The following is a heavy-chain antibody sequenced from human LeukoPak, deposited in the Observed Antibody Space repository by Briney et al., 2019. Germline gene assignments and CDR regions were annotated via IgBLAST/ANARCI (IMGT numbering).Heavy chain of an antibody. CDR2: INPSGGST. Sequence: HWVRQAPGQGLEWMGIINPSGGSTSYAQKFQGRVTMTRDTSTSTVYMELSSLRSEDTAVYYCARADTYYYDSSGYYSSAFDIWGQGTMVTVSS. V-gene: IGHV1-46*01. J-gene: IGHJ3*02. D-gene: IGHD3-22*01. CDR3: ARADTYYYDSSGYYSSAFDI.